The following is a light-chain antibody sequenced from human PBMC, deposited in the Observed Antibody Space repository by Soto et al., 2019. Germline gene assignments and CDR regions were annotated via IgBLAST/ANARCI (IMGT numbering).Light chain of an antibody. CDR1: SSDVGGYNY. CDR2: EVS. V-gene: IGLV2-14*01. J-gene: IGLJ2*01. CDR3: SSYTGSNTVI. Sequence: QSALTQPASVSGSPGQSITISCTGTSSDVGGYNYVSWYQQHPGKAPKLMISEVSNRPSGVSNRFSGSKSGNTASLTISGLQAEDEADYYCSSYTGSNTVIFGGGTKLTV.